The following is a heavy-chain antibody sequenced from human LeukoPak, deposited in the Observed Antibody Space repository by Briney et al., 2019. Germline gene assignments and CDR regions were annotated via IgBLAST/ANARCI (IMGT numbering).Heavy chain of an antibody. CDR1: GFTFSSYG. J-gene: IGHJ6*03. Sequence: GGSLRLSCAASGFTFSSYGMHWVRQAPGKGLEWVAFIRYDGSNKYYADSVKGRFTISRDNSKNTLYLQMNSLRAEDTAVYYCAKPLSLRFLEWFPSDYYYYYMDVWGKGTTVTVSS. V-gene: IGHV3-30*02. CDR3: AKPLSLRFLEWFPSDYYYYYMDV. D-gene: IGHD3-3*01. CDR2: IRYDGSNK.